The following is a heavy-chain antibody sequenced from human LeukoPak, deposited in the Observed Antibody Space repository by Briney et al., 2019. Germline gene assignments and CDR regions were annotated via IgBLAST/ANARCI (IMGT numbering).Heavy chain of an antibody. CDR3: AKEIDTLGTNAFDI. CDR2: ISSSSGYR. D-gene: IGHD2-15*01. CDR1: GFTYSAYT. J-gene: IGHJ3*02. Sequence: GGSLRLSCAASGFTYSAYTINWLRQAPGKALEWVSYISSSSGYRYYADSVKGRFTISRDNSKTSLYLQMNSLRTEDTALYYCAKEIDTLGTNAFDIWGQGTIVTVSS. V-gene: IGHV3-21*04.